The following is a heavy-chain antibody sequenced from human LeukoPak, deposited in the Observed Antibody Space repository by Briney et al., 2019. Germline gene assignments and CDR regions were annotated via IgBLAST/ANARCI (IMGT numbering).Heavy chain of an antibody. Sequence: ASVKVSCKASGYTFTDYYIYWVRQAPGQGLEWMGRINPNSGDTKYAQKLQGRVTITRDTSISTAYMELSRLRSDDTAVYSCAREDFGDYYFDYWGQGTLVTVSS. D-gene: IGHD4-17*01. J-gene: IGHJ4*02. V-gene: IGHV1-2*06. CDR2: INPNSGDT. CDR3: AREDFGDYYFDY. CDR1: GYTFTDYY.